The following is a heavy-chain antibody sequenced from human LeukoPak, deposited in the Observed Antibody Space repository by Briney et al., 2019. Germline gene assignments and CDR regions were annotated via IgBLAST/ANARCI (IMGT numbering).Heavy chain of an antibody. CDR1: GFTFSNYG. J-gene: IGHJ4*02. CDR3: VRTDPWDLKYYFDY. Sequence: GSLRLSCAASGFTFSNYGMNWVRQAPGKGLEWIGYIFYSGTTKYNPSLRSRVTISADTSKNQFSLKLSSVTAADTAVYYCVRTDPWDLKYYFDYWGQGALVSVSS. V-gene: IGHV4-59*12. CDR2: IFYSGTT. D-gene: IGHD1-26*01.